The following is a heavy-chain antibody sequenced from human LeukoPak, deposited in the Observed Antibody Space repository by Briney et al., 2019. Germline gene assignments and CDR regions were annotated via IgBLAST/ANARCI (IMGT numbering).Heavy chain of an antibody. CDR2: IYSGGNT. V-gene: IGHV3-53*01. Sequence: GGSLRLSCAASGFTVSSNYMSWVRQAPGKGLEWVSTIYSGGNTYYADSVKGRFTISRDNFKNTLYLEMNSLRAEDTAVYYCVRYGDTTFDYWGQGTLVTVSS. CDR1: GFTVSSNY. J-gene: IGHJ4*02. D-gene: IGHD1-1*01. CDR3: VRYGDTTFDY.